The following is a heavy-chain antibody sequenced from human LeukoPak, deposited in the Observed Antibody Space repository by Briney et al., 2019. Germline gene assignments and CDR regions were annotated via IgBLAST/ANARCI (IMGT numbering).Heavy chain of an antibody. CDR2: LYSGGSA. Sequence: PGGSLRLSCAASGFTVSSNYMSWVREAPGRGLEWVSVLYSGGSAYYADSVKGRFSISRDNSKNTLYLQMNSLRAEDTAVYFCARDMPGSSSYYDFDYWGQGTLVTVSS. J-gene: IGHJ4*02. D-gene: IGHD6-13*01. CDR3: ARDMPGSSSYYDFDY. CDR1: GFTVSSNY. V-gene: IGHV3-66*01.